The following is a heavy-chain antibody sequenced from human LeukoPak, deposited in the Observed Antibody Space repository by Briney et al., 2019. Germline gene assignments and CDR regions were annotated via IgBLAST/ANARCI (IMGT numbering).Heavy chain of an antibody. CDR1: GFSLSTSGVG. CDR3: AHRRGLGIAAAGNFDY. CDR2: IYWDDDK. J-gene: IGHJ4*02. D-gene: IGHD6-13*01. Sequence: SGPTLVKPTQTLTLTCTFSGFSLSTSGVGVGWIRLPPGKALEWLALIYWDDDKRYSPSLKSRLTITKDTSKNQVVLTMTNMDPVDTATYYCAHRRGLGIAAAGNFDYWGQGTLVTVSS. V-gene: IGHV2-5*02.